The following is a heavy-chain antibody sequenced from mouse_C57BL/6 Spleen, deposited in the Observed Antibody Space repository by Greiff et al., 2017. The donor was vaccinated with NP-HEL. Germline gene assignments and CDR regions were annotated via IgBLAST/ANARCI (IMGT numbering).Heavy chain of an antibody. V-gene: IGHV2-6*03. CDR1: GFSLTSYG. Sequence: LVAPSQSLSITCTVSGFSLTSYGVHWVRQPPGKGLEWLVVIWSDGSTTYNSALKSRLSISKDNSKSQVFLKMNSLQTDDTAMYYCARGSSYDYYAMDYWGQGTSVTVSS. J-gene: IGHJ4*01. D-gene: IGHD1-1*01. CDR3: ARGSSYDYYAMDY. CDR2: IWSDGST.